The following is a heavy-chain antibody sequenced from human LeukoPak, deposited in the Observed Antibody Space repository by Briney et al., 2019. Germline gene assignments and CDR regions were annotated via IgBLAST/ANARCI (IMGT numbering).Heavy chain of an antibody. D-gene: IGHD3-10*01. CDR2: ISGPGGST. Sequence: GGSLRLSCAASGFTFSDYAMSWVRQAPGKGLEWVSAISGPGGSTYYADSVKGRFTISRDNSKNTLYLLLNSLRAEDTAIYYCAKEVSADYYGSESYYASTAHNGMDVWGQGTTVTVSS. V-gene: IGHV3-23*01. CDR1: GFTFSDYA. CDR3: AKEVSADYYGSESYYASTAHNGMDV. J-gene: IGHJ6*02.